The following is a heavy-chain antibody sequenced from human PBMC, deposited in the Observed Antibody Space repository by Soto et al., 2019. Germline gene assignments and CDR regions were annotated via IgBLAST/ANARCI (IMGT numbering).Heavy chain of an antibody. Sequence: SLSLSYAAARFTFSDYGMDLFRQAPSKGLQWLATISHHGIRTQYADSVMDRFTISRDNFKKVVYLHLSGLRVEDTAIYYCAKDWVGGSNNYQLDYWGQGTAVTVSS. CDR1: RFTFSDYG. CDR2: ISHHGIRT. V-gene: IGHV3-30*18. CDR3: AKDWVGGSNNYQLDY. J-gene: IGHJ4*02. D-gene: IGHD1-26*01.